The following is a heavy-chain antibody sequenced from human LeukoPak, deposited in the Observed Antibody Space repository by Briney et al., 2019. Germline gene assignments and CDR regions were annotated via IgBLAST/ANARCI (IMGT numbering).Heavy chain of an antibody. D-gene: IGHD3-22*01. J-gene: IGHJ4*02. CDR1: GGTFSSYA. Sequence: ASVKVSCKASGGTFSSYAISRVRQAPGQGLEWMGGIIPIFGTANYAQKFQGRVTITADKSTSTAYMELSSLRSEDTAVYYCARDQSRYYYDSSGYCDYWGQGTLVTVSS. V-gene: IGHV1-69*06. CDR2: IIPIFGTA. CDR3: ARDQSRYYYDSSGYCDY.